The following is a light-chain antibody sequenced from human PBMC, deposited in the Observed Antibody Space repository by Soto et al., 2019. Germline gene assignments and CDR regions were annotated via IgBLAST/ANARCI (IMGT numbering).Light chain of an antibody. CDR3: QSYDRTLSGWV. J-gene: IGLJ3*02. CDR2: TYS. V-gene: IGLV1-40*01. Sequence: QPVLTQPPSVSGALGQRVTISCTGSSSNIGAGYDVHWYQQLPGTAPKFLIYTYSNRPSGVPDRFSGSKSGTSASLAITGLQAEDEADYYCQSYDRTLSGWVFGGGTKLTVL. CDR1: SSNIGAGYD.